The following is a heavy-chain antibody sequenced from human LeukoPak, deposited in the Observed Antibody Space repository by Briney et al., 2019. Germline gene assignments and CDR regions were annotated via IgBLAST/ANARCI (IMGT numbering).Heavy chain of an antibody. CDR1: GFIFSSYA. CDR2: ITGNGGGT. J-gene: IGHJ4*02. D-gene: IGHD1-1*01. CDR3: VRGGQSTNCFDY. Sequence: GGCLRLSCAASGFIFSSYAMQWVRQAPGKELECISAITGNGGGTFYADSVKGRFTISRDNSKNTLFLQMDSLKAEDMAVYYCVRGGQSTNCFDYWGQGILVTVSS. V-gene: IGHV3-64*02.